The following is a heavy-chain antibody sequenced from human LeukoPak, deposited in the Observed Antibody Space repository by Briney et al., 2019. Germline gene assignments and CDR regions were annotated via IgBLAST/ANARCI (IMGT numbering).Heavy chain of an antibody. Sequence: GGSLRLSCAASGFTFSSYSMNWVRQAPGKGLEWVSSISTNSDYIYQADSVKGRFSISRDNAKNSLYLQMNSLRAEDTAVYYYARDYFDILTGYYSVHDHWGQGILVTVSS. D-gene: IGHD3-9*01. CDR3: ARDYFDILTGYYSVHDH. J-gene: IGHJ4*02. CDR1: GFTFSSYS. CDR2: ISTNSDYI. V-gene: IGHV3-21*01.